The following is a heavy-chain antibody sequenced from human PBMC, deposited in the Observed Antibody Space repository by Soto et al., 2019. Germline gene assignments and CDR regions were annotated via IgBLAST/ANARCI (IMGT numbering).Heavy chain of an antibody. J-gene: IGHJ3*02. V-gene: IGHV4-31*03. CDR3: AREVKSAAASDSCDI. CDR2: IDYIGRA. D-gene: IGHD2-15*01. Sequence: QVQLQESGPGLVTPSQTLSLTCTISGGSISSDNYFWSWIRQHPGKGLEWIGYIDYIGRAYYNPSLKSRVTTSLDPSKNQFSLRLSSLTVAATATYYCAREVKSAAASDSCDIWGQGTVVTVSS. CDR1: GGSISSDNYF.